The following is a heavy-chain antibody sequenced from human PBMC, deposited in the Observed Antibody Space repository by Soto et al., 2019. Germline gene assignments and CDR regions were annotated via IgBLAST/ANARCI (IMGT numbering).Heavy chain of an antibody. V-gene: IGHV1-2*02. D-gene: IGHD5-18*01. CDR1: GYILTGYS. CDR2: IDPNSGAT. J-gene: IGHJ6*02. CDR3: ARGYGSSPNMELRFGMDV. Sequence: QVYLVQSGAEVRRPGASVKVSCTAFGYILTGYSLHWVRQAPGQGLERLGWIDPNSGATNSAEKFHGRVSMTRDTSISAAYLELSSLRSDDTAIYYCARGYGSSPNMELRFGMDVWGQGTTISVSS.